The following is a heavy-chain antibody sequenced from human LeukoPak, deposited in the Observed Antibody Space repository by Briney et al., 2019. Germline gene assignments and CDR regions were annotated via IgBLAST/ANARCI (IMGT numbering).Heavy chain of an antibody. D-gene: IGHD2-15*01. Sequence: NPGGSLRLSCAASGFTFSSYSMNWVRQAPGKGLEWVSSISGSSSYIYYADSMKGRFTISRDNAKKSLYLQMNSLRAEDTAVYFCARDVGEYCSGGSCTACVHWGQGTLVTVSS. CDR3: ARDVGEYCSGGSCTACVH. V-gene: IGHV3-21*01. J-gene: IGHJ4*02. CDR1: GFTFSSYS. CDR2: ISGSSSYI.